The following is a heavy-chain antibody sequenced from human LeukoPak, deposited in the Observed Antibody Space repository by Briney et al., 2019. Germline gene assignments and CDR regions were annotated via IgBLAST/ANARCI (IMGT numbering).Heavy chain of an antibody. CDR2: ISGYNGKT. D-gene: IGHD1-20*01. CDR3: ARGNWNGGDY. CDR1: GYTFSKYS. V-gene: IGHV1-18*01. Sequence: GASVKVSCKASGYTFSKYSINWVRQAPGQGLEWMGWISGYNGKTNYAQKFQGRVTMTRDMSTSTVYMELSSLRSEDTAVYYCARGNWNGGDYWGQGTLVTVSS. J-gene: IGHJ4*02.